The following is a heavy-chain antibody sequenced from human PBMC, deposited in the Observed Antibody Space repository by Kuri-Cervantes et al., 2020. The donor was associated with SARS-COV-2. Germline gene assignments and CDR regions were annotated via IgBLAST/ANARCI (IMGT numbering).Heavy chain of an antibody. D-gene: IGHD2-21*01. CDR1: GFTFSSYS. CDR3: AREGVVANDAFDI. J-gene: IGHJ3*02. V-gene: IGHV3-48*01. Sequence: GGSLRLSCTASGFTFSSYSMNWVRQAPGKGLEWVSYISSSSSTIYYADSVKGRFTISRDNAKNSLYLQMNSLRVEDTAVYYCAREGVVANDAFDIWGQGTMVTVSS. CDR2: ISSSSSTI.